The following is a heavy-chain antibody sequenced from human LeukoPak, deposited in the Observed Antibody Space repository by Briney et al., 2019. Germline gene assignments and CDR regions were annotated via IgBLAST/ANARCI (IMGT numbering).Heavy chain of an antibody. D-gene: IGHD2-2*01. J-gene: IGHJ6*03. V-gene: IGHV4-38-2*02. CDR2: IYHSGST. CDR1: GGSISSYY. CDR3: ARDVGYCSSTSCHTYYYYYMDV. Sequence: SETLSLTCTVSGGSISSYYWSWIRQPPGKGLEWIGSIYHSGSTYYNPSLKSRVTISVDTSKNQFSLKLSSVTAADTAVYYCARDVGYCSSTSCHTYYYYYMDVWGKGTTVTVSS.